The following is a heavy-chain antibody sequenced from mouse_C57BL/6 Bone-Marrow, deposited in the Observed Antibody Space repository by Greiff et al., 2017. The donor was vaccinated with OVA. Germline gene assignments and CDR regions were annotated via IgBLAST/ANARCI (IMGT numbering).Heavy chain of an antibody. J-gene: IGHJ2*01. D-gene: IGHD1-1*01. V-gene: IGHV2-2*01. CDR2: ICSGGST. CDR3: ARNGYYGSSLDY. Sequence: VQLVESGPGLVQPSQSLSITCTVSGFSLTSYGVHWVRQSPGKGLEWLGVICSGGSTDYNAAFISRLSISKDNSKSQVFFKMNSLQADDTAIYYCARNGYYGSSLDYWGQGTTLTVSS. CDR1: GFSLTSYG.